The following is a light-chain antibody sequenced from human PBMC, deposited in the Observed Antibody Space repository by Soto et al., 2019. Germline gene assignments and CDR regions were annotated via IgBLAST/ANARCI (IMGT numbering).Light chain of an antibody. CDR1: QSISSY. V-gene: IGKV1-39*01. CDR2: AAS. Sequence: DIQMTQSPSSLSASVGDRVTITCRASQSISSYLNWYQQKPGKAPKLLIYAASSLQSGVTSRFSGSGSGTDFTLTISSLQPEDFATYYCQQSYSTLWTFGQGTKVEI. CDR3: QQSYSTLWT. J-gene: IGKJ1*01.